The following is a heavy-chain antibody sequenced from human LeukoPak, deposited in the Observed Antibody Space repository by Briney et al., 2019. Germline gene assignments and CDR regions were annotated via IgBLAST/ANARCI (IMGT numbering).Heavy chain of an antibody. CDR2: IKPDGSDK. V-gene: IGHV3-7*01. J-gene: IGHJ4*02. D-gene: IGHD5-24*01. Sequence: GGSLRLSFAASGFTLANYWMTWVRQLPGMGLEWVATIKPDGSDKFYVDSVKGRFTISRDNAKDSLFLQMNSLRAEDTAVYYCAKDGEMATIYYFDYWGQGTLVTVSS. CDR1: GFTLANYW. CDR3: AKDGEMATIYYFDY.